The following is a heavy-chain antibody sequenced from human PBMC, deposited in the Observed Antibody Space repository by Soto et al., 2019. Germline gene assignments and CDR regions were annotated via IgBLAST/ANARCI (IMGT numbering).Heavy chain of an antibody. Sequence: PGGSLRLSCAASGFTFSSYGMHWVRQAPGKGLEWVAVIWYDGSNKYYADSVKGRFTISRDNSKNTLYLQMNSLRAEDTALYYCARDLYYSPRRGYFDYWSQGSLVIGSA. J-gene: IGHJ4*02. V-gene: IGHV3-33*01. D-gene: IGHD3-10*01. CDR2: IWYDGSNK. CDR3: ARDLYYSPRRGYFDY. CDR1: GFTFSSYG.